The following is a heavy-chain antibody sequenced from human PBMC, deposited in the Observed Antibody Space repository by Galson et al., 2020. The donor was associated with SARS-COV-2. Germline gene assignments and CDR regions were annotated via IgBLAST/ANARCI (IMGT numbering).Heavy chain of an antibody. J-gene: IGHJ4*02. V-gene: IGHV1-24*01. D-gene: IGHD3-10*01. CDR1: GYTLTELS. CDR2: FDPKDGET. Sequence: ASVKVSCKVSGYTLTELSMHWVRQAPGKGLEWMGGFDPKDGETIYAQKFQGRVTMTEDTSTDTAYMELSSLRSEDTAVYYCATSYAVLGVRGVIGYWGQGTLVTVSS. CDR3: ATSYAVLGVRGVIGY.